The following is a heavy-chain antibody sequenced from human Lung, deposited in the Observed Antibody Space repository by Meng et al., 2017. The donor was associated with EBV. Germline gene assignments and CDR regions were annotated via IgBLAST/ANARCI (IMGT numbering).Heavy chain of an antibody. CDR2: ISSSSSNI. V-gene: IGHV3-21*01. CDR1: GFTFSICS. CDR3: ARERLSGSPGY. J-gene: IGHJ4*02. D-gene: IGHD1-26*01. Sequence: EVQLVESGGGLVKPGGALSLSCAASGFTFSICSMNWVRQAPGKGLEWVSSISSSSSNIYYAASVKSRVTISRDNAKNSLYLQMNSLRAEDTAVYYCARERLSGSPGYWGQGTLVTVSS.